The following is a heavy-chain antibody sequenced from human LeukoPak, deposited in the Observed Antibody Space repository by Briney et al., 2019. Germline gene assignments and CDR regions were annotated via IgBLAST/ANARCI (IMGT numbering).Heavy chain of an antibody. D-gene: IGHD3-22*01. J-gene: IGHJ4*02. CDR2: IYPGDSDT. CDR1: GYSFTNYW. V-gene: IGHV5-51*01. Sequence: GESLKISCKGSGYSFTNYWIGWVRQMPGKGLEWMGIIYPGDSDTRYSPSFQGQVTISADKPISTAYLQWSSLKASDTAMYYCARQEDYYDSSGYYLYWGQGTLATVSS. CDR3: ARQEDYYDSSGYYLY.